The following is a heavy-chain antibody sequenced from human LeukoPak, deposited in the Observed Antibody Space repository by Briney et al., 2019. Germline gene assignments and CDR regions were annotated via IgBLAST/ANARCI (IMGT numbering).Heavy chain of an antibody. CDR2: INPSGGST. CDR3: ARAAVGLGYYYYYYMDV. V-gene: IGHV1-46*01. CDR1: GYTFTSYY. D-gene: IGHD3-10*01. Sequence: ASVKVSCKASGYTFTSYYMHWVRQAPGQGLEWMGIINPSGGSTSYAQKFQGIVTMTTDTSTSTAYMELRSLRSDDTAVYYCARAAVGLGYYYYYYMDVWGKGTAVTVSS. J-gene: IGHJ6*03.